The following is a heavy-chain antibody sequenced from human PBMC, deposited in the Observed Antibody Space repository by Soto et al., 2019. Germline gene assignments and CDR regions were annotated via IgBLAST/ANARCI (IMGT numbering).Heavy chain of an antibody. Sequence: QVQLVQSGAEVKKPGASVKVSCEASGYTFRSYAMHWVRLAPGQRLEWMGWIDGDSGDTKYSENFQGRVAITRDSVARTAYMELSSLRSEDTGIYFCARGARKEESGGFYRWFDPWGQGTPVTVSA. V-gene: IGHV1-3*01. D-gene: IGHD2-8*02. CDR1: GYTFRSYA. CDR2: IDGDSGDT. J-gene: IGHJ5*02. CDR3: ARGARKEESGGFYRWFDP.